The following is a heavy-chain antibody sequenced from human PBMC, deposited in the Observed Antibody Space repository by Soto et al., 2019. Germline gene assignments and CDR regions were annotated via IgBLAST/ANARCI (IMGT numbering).Heavy chain of an antibody. V-gene: IGHV4-34*01. J-gene: IGHJ4*02. CDR1: GGSFSGYY. CDR2: INHSGST. Sequence: ASETLSLTCAVYGGSFSGYYWSWIRQPPGKGLEWIGEINHSGSTNYNPSLKSRVTISVDTSKNQFSLKLSSVTAADTAVYYCARGYDYIWGSYRYTRNPDYWGQGTLVTVSS. D-gene: IGHD3-16*02. CDR3: ARGYDYIWGSYRYTRNPDY.